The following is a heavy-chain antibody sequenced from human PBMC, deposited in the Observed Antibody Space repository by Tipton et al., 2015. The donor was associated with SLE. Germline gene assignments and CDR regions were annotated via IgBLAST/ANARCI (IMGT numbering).Heavy chain of an antibody. Sequence: TLSLTCTVSGYSISGGYYWGWIRQPPGKGLEWIGSIYHSGSTYYNPSLKSRVTISVDTSKNQFSLKLSSVTAADTAVYYCARVSYDSSGRWFDPWGQGTLVTVSS. CDR2: IYHSGST. CDR1: GYSISGGYY. V-gene: IGHV4-38-2*02. D-gene: IGHD3-22*01. J-gene: IGHJ5*02. CDR3: ARVSYDSSGRWFDP.